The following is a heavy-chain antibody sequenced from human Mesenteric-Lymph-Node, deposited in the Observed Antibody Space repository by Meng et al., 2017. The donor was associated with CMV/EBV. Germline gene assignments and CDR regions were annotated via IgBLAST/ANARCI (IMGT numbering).Heavy chain of an antibody. CDR1: GFTFNNHA. CDR3: AKDSGYSRPYFFDY. CDR2: ISGSGGST. J-gene: IGHJ4*02. D-gene: IGHD1-26*01. V-gene: IGHV3-23*01. Sequence: ASGFTFNNHAMTWVRQATGKGLKWVSGISGSGGSTYYADSVKGRFTVSRDNSKNTLYLQMNSLRAEDTAVYYCAKDSGYSRPYFFDYWGQGTPVTVSS.